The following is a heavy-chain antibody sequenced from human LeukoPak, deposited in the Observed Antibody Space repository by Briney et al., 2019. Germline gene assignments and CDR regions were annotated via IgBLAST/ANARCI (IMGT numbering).Heavy chain of an antibody. CDR1: GGSISSYY. D-gene: IGHD6-13*01. Sequence: SETLSLTCTVSGGSISSYYWSWIRQPPGKGLEWIGYIYYSGSTNYNPSLKSRVTISVDTSKNQFSLKLSSVTAADTAVYYCARSFEAAAGPYWYFDLWGRGTLVTVSS. CDR3: ARSFEAAAGPYWYFDL. J-gene: IGHJ2*01. CDR2: IYYSGST. V-gene: IGHV4-59*12.